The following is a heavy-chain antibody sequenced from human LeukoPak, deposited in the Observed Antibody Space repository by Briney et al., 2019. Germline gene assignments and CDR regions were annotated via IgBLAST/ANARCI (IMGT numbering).Heavy chain of an antibody. J-gene: IGHJ4*02. CDR3: AKGFFGPGWSWGSFDEYYFDY. CDR2: ISGSGGST. CDR1: GFTFSIYA. Sequence: KAGGSLRLSCAASGFTFSIYAMSWVRQVPGKGLEWVSAISGSGGSTYYADSVKGRFTIYRDNSKNTLYLQMNSLRAEDTAVYYCAKGFFGPGWSWGSFDEYYFDYWGQGTLVTVSS. D-gene: IGHD3-16*01. V-gene: IGHV3-23*01.